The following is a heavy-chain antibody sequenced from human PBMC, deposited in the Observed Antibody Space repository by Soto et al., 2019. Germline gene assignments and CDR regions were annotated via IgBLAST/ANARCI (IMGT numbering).Heavy chain of an antibody. V-gene: IGHV4-59*08. Sequence: SETLSLTCTVSGGSISSYYWSWIRQPPGKGLEWIGYIYYSGSTNYNPSLKSRVTISVDTSKNQFSLKLSSVTAADTAVYYCARSRMTAFDYWGQGTLVTVSS. CDR1: GGSISSYY. J-gene: IGHJ4*02. CDR3: ARSRMTAFDY. CDR2: IYYSGST. D-gene: IGHD2-21*02.